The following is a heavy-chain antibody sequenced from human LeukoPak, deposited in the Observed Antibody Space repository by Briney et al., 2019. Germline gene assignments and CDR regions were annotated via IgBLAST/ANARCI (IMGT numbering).Heavy chain of an antibody. CDR1: GGSINSYY. Sequence: SETLSLTCTVSGGSINSYYWSWIRQPAGKGLEWIGRIYTSGSTNYNPSLKSRVTMSVDTSKNQFSRKLSSVTAADTAVYYCASWKWATGSGIDHGWFDPWGQGTLVTVSS. D-gene: IGHD1-26*01. V-gene: IGHV4-4*07. J-gene: IGHJ5*02. CDR2: IYTSGST. CDR3: ASWKWATGSGIDHGWFDP.